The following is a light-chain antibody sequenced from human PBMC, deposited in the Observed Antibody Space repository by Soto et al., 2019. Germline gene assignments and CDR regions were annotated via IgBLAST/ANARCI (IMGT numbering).Light chain of an antibody. CDR3: QQYRT. Sequence: ESVLTQSPGTLSLSPGERATRSCRASQSVSSSYLAWYQQKPGQAPRLLIYGASSRATGIPDRFSGSGSGTDFTLTISRLEPEDFAVYYCQQYRTFGQGTKVDI. CDR2: GAS. J-gene: IGKJ1*01. V-gene: IGKV3-20*01. CDR1: QSVSSSY.